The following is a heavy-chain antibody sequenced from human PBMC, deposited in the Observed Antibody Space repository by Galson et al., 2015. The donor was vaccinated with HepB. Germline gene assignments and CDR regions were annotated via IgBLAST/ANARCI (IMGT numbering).Heavy chain of an antibody. D-gene: IGHD1-1*01. V-gene: IGHV3-30*02. CDR2: IWFDARNR. CDR1: GFTFRTSG. J-gene: IGHJ4*02. CDR3: AKDINDGIDY. Sequence: SLRLSCAASGFTFRTSGMHWVRQAPGKGLEWVAFIWFDARNRYYGDSVKGRFTTSRDNSKNTLDLQMNSLRAEDTAVYYCAKDINDGIDYWGQGTLVTVSS.